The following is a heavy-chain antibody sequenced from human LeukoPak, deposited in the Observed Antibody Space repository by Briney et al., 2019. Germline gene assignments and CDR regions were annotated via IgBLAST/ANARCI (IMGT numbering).Heavy chain of an antibody. CDR2: ISYDGSNK. J-gene: IGHJ4*02. V-gene: IGHV3-30-3*01. CDR1: GFTFSSYA. D-gene: IGHD2-15*01. Sequence: GRSLRLSCAASGFTFSSYAMHWVSQAPGKGLEWVAVISYDGSNKYYADSVKGRFTISRDNSKNTLYLQMNSLRAEDTAVYYCARDRDVVVVAATLDYWGQGTLVTVSS. CDR3: ARDRDVVVVAATLDY.